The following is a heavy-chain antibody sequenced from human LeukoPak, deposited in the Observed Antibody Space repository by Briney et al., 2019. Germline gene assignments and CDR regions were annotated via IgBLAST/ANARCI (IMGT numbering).Heavy chain of an antibody. CDR3: AREDREGYYFDY. CDR1: GGSISSGGYY. CDR2: IYYRGTT. Sequence: SETLSLTCTVSGGSISSGGYYWSWIRQHPGKGLEWIGYIYYRGTTYYNPSLKSRVTISVDTSKNQFSLKLSSVTAADTAVYYCAREDREGYYFDYWGQGTLVTVSS. V-gene: IGHV4-31*03. J-gene: IGHJ4*02. D-gene: IGHD3-10*01.